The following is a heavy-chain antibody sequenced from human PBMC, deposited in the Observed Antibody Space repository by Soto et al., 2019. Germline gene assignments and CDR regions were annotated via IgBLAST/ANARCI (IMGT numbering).Heavy chain of an antibody. Sequence: SSETLSLTCTVSGGSISSYYWSWIRQPPGKGLEWIGYIYYSGSTNYNPSLKSRVTISVDTSKNQFSLKLSSVTAADTAVYYCATAGWELHYYYYAMDVWGQGTTVTVSS. CDR1: GGSISSYY. D-gene: IGHD1-26*01. CDR2: IYYSGST. V-gene: IGHV4-59*01. CDR3: ATAGWELHYYYYAMDV. J-gene: IGHJ6*02.